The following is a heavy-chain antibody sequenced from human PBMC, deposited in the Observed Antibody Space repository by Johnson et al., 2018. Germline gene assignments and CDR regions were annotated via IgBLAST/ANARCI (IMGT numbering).Heavy chain of an antibody. V-gene: IGHV3-33*01. Sequence: QVQLVESGGGVVQXGRSLRLSCAASGFTFSSYGMHWVRQAPGKGLERVAVIWYDGSNKYYEDSVKGRFPISSDNSKNTLYMQMNSLRAEDTAVYYCARDGYYYDSRAGPLGGAFDIWGQGTMVTVSS. D-gene: IGHD3-22*01. J-gene: IGHJ3*02. CDR3: ARDGYYYDSRAGPLGGAFDI. CDR1: GFTFSSYG. CDR2: IWYDGSNK.